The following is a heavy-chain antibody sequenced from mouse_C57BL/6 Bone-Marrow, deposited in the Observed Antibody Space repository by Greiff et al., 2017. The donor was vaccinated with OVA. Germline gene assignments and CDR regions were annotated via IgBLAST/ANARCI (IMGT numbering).Heavy chain of an antibody. Sequence: VQLQQPGAELVMPGASVKLSCKASGYTFTSYWMHWVKQRPGQGLEWIGEIDPSDSYTNSNQKFKGKSTLTVDKSSSTAYMQLSSLTSEDSAVYYCARWDYDYDGFAYWGQGTLVTVSA. V-gene: IGHV1-69*01. CDR3: ARWDYDYDGFAY. D-gene: IGHD2-4*01. J-gene: IGHJ3*01. CDR1: GYTFTSYW. CDR2: IDPSDSYT.